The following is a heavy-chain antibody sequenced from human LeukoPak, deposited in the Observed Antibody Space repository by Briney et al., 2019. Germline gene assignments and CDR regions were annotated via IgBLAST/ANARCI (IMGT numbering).Heavy chain of an antibody. CDR2: IKQDGSEK. J-gene: IGHJ3*02. Sequence: GGSLRLSCAASGFTFSSYWMIWVRQAPGKGLEWVANIKQDGSEKYYVDSVKGRFTISRDNAKNSLYLQMNSLRAEDTAVYYCARMYYYDSSGYYFDAFDIWGQGTMVTVSS. V-gene: IGHV3-7*01. D-gene: IGHD3-22*01. CDR3: ARMYYYDSSGYYFDAFDI. CDR1: GFTFSSYW.